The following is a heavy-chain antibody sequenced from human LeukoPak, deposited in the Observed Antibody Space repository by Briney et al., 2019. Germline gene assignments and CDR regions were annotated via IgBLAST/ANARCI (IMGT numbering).Heavy chain of an antibody. Sequence: PGGSLRLSCADSGFTFSGYAVSWVRQPPGKGLEWVLGISVTGDYTHYADSVKGRFSVSRDNSKNSLYLHMNSLRAEDTAVYFCATFRGDGYNLGFDNWGQGTLVTVSS. D-gene: IGHD5-24*01. CDR3: ATFRGDGYNLGFDN. V-gene: IGHV3-23*01. CDR1: GFTFSGYA. CDR2: ISVTGDYT. J-gene: IGHJ4*02.